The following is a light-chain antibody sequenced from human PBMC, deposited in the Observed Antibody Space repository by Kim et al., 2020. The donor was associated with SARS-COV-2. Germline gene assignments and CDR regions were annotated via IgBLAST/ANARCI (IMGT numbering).Light chain of an antibody. J-gene: IGLJ2*01. V-gene: IGLV1-40*01. CDR3: QSYDSSLSGSEV. Sequence: RVTISCTGSSSNIGAGYDVHWYQQLPGTAPNLLIYGNSNRPSGVPDRLSGSKSGTSASLAITGLQAEDEADYYCQSYDSSLSGSEVFGGGTQLTVL. CDR1: SSNIGAGYD. CDR2: GNS.